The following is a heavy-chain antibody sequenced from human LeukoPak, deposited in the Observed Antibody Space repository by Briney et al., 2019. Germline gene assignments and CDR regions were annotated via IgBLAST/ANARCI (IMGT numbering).Heavy chain of an antibody. D-gene: IGHD3-22*01. CDR1: GFAFSNSW. Sequence: QPGGSLRLSCAASGFAFSNSWMHWVRQAPGKWLVWVSRINSDGSSTNYADSVKGRFTISRDNAKNTLSLQMNSLRAEDTAVYYCARGYSDYPDWGQGTLVTVSS. CDR3: ARGYSDYPD. J-gene: IGHJ4*02. CDR2: INSDGSST. V-gene: IGHV3-74*01.